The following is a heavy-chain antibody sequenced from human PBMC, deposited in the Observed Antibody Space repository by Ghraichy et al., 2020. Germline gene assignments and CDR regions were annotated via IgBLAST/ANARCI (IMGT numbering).Heavy chain of an antibody. V-gene: IGHV3-7*03. J-gene: IGHJ3*02. Sequence: GGSLRLSCAASGFTFSSYWMSWVRQAPGKGLEWVTNIKQDGSEKYYVDSVKGRFTISRDNAKNSLYLQMNSLRAEDTAVYYCARESGTVTPATHAFDIWGQGTMVTVSS. CDR1: GFTFSSYW. D-gene: IGHD4-17*01. CDR3: ARESGTVTPATHAFDI. CDR2: IKQDGSEK.